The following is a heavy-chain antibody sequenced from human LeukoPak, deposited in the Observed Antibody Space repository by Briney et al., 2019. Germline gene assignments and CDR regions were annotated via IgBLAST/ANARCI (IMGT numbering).Heavy chain of an antibody. Sequence: PGGSLRLSCAASGFTFSSAWMTWVRQAPGKGLEWVGHIKNKTNGGTTDYAAPVKGRFIISRDDSKNTLYLQMNSLRTEDTAVYYCARGFCSSTNCYQGPFDFWGQGTLVTVSS. CDR1: GFTFSSAW. J-gene: IGHJ4*02. CDR3: ARGFCSSTNCYQGPFDF. CDR2: IKNKTNGGTT. D-gene: IGHD2-2*01. V-gene: IGHV3-15*01.